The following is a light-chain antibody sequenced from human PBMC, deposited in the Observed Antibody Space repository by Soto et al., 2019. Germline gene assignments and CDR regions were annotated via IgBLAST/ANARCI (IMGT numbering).Light chain of an antibody. V-gene: IGLV3-21*04. CDR3: QVWDSTSDHAYV. Sequence: SYELTQPPSVSVAPGKTARITCGGNNIGSKSVHWYQQKPGQAPVLVIYYDSDRPSGIPERFSGSNSGNTATLTISRVEAGDEADYYCQVWDSTSDHAYVFGTGTQVTVL. CDR2: YDS. J-gene: IGLJ1*01. CDR1: NIGSKS.